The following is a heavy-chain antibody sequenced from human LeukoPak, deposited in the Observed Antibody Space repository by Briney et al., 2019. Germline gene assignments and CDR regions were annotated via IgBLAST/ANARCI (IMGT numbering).Heavy chain of an antibody. CDR3: ARRLRQNLFDP. CDR1: GGSISSYY. Sequence: SETLSLTCTVSGGSISSYYWSWIRQPPGKGLEWIGYIYYSGSSNYNPSLKSRVTMSVDTSKNQFSLKLTSVTAADTAVYYCARRLRQNLFDPWGQGTLVTVSS. J-gene: IGHJ5*02. V-gene: IGHV4-59*08. CDR2: IYYSGSS. D-gene: IGHD4-17*01.